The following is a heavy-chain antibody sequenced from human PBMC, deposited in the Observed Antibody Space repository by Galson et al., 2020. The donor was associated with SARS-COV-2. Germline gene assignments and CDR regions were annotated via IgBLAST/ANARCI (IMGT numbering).Heavy chain of an antibody. D-gene: IGHD1-26*01. CDR3: ATFESGSYYGWFDP. V-gene: IGHV1-69*13. J-gene: IGHJ5*02. CDR2: IIPIFGTA. CDR1: GGTFSSYA. Sequence: SVKVSCKASGGTFSSYAISWVRQAPGQGLEWMGGIIPIFGTANYAQKFQGRVTITADESTSTAYMELSSLRSEDTAVYYCATFESGSYYGWFDPWGQGTLVTVSS.